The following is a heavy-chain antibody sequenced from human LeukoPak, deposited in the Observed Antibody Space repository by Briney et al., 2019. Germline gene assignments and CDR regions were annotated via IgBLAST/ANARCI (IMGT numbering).Heavy chain of an antibody. J-gene: IGHJ4*02. CDR2: ISGSGGST. CDR3: AKDGSAAAGSEVDY. Sequence: GGSLRLSCAASGFTFSSYAISWVRQAPGKGLEWVSAISGSGGSTYYADSVKGRFTISRDNSKNTLYLQMNSLRAEDTAVYYCAKDGSAAAGSEVDYWGQGTLVTVSS. D-gene: IGHD6-13*01. V-gene: IGHV3-23*01. CDR1: GFTFSSYA.